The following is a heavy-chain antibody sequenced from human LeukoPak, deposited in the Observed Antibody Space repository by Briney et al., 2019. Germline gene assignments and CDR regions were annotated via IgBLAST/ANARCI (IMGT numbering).Heavy chain of an antibody. CDR1: GYTFTSYG. J-gene: IGHJ6*03. Sequence: ASVKVSCKASGYTFTSYGISWVRQATGQGLEWMGWMNPNSGNTGYAQKFQGRVTMTRNTSISTAYMELSSLRSEDTAVYYCAREHYSSLDYYYYYMDVWGKGTTVTVSS. CDR2: MNPNSGNT. V-gene: IGHV1-8*02. D-gene: IGHD6-13*01. CDR3: AREHYSSLDYYYYYMDV.